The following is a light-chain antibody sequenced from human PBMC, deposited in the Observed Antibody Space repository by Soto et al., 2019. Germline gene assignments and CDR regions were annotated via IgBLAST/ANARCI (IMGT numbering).Light chain of an antibody. J-gene: IGKJ2*01. CDR1: QSLLHSNGYKY. CDR2: LGS. Sequence: DIVMTQSPLSLPVTPGEPASISCRSSQSLLHSNGYKYLDWYLQKPGQSPQLLIYLGSTRASGVPDRFSGSGSGTDFTLNISGVEAEDVGIYYCKEGLQTPYTFGQGTKLEIK. V-gene: IGKV2-28*01. CDR3: KEGLQTPYT.